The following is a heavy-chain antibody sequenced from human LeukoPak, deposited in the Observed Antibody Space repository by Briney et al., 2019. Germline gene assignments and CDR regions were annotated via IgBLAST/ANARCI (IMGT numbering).Heavy chain of an antibody. CDR2: VRGTGDST. J-gene: IGHJ4*02. CDR3: AKSFSGWYVSDY. V-gene: IGHV3-23*01. CDR1: GFSFSSYT. Sequence: PGGSLRLSCAASGFSFSSYTMSWVRQAPGKGLEWVSTVRGTGDSTSYADSVKGRFTISRDNSKNTLYLQMNSLRAEDTAVYYCAKSFSGWYVSDYWGQGTLVTVSS. D-gene: IGHD6-19*01.